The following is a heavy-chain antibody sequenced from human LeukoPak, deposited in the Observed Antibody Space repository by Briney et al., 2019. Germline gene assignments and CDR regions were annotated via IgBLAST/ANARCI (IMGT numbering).Heavy chain of an antibody. CDR1: GFSFRNYA. V-gene: IGHV3-23*01. Sequence: SGGSLGLSCVASGFSFRNYAIHWVRQAPGKGLEWVSAISAGGGDTKFADSVKGRFTISRDNSKNTLYLQMNSLGAEDTAVYYCAKDTGNWGSAFDIWGQGTMVTVS. J-gene: IGHJ3*02. CDR3: AKDTGNWGSAFDI. CDR2: ISAGGGDT. D-gene: IGHD7-27*01.